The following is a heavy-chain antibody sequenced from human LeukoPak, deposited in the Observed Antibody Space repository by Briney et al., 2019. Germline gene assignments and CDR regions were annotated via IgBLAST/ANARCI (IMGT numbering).Heavy chain of an antibody. CDR1: GGSISSSSHY. J-gene: IGHJ4*02. D-gene: IGHD5-18*01. Sequence: PSKTLSLTCTVSGGSISSSSHYWGWIRQPPGKGLEWIGVSTYYNPSLKNRVTISRDTSKNQFSLKLSSVTAADTAIYYCARAGYSYGIISYFDSWGQGTLVTVSS. CDR3: ARAGYSYGIISYFDS. CDR2: VST. V-gene: IGHV4-39*01.